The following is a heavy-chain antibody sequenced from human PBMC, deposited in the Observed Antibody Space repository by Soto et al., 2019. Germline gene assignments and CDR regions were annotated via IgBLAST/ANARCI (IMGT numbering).Heavy chain of an antibody. CDR2: ISGSGGST. V-gene: IGHV3-23*01. Sequence: PGGSLRLSCAASGFTFSSYAMSWVRQAPGKGLEWVSAISGSGGSTYYADSVKGRFTISRDNSKNTLYLQMNSLRAEDTAVYYCAKDQRIVVVPAAIGWFDPWGQGTLVTVSS. J-gene: IGHJ5*02. D-gene: IGHD2-2*02. CDR1: GFTFSSYA. CDR3: AKDQRIVVVPAAIGWFDP.